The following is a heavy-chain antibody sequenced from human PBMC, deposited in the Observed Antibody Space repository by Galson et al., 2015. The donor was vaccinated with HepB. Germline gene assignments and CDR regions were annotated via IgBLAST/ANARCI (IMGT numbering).Heavy chain of an antibody. V-gene: IGHV2-70*01. J-gene: IGHJ3*02. CDR1: GFSLSTSGMC. CDR2: IDWDDDK. D-gene: IGHD2-15*01. CDR3: ARLKGEVVPGAFDI. Sequence: PALVKPTQTLTLTCTFSGFSLSTSGMCVSWIRQPPGKALEWLALIDWDDDKYYSTSLKTRLTIFKDTSKNQVVLTMTNMDPVDTATYYCARLKGEVVPGAFDIWGQGTMVTVSS.